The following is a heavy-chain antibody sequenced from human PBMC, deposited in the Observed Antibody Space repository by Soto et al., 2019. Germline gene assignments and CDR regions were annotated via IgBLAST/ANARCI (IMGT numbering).Heavy chain of an antibody. V-gene: IGHV3-21*01. CDR3: ARGDSSGLNWFDP. CDR2: ISRDTTYM. CDR1: TSTFSTYG. J-gene: IGHJ5*02. D-gene: IGHD6-19*01. Sequence: EVQVVESGGGLVKPGGSLRLSCAASTSTFSTYGLTWVRQAPGKGLEWVSSISRDTTYMYYADSVRGRFTISRDNAKNSLYLQMSSLRTEDTAVYYCARGDSSGLNWFDPWGQGTLVTVSS.